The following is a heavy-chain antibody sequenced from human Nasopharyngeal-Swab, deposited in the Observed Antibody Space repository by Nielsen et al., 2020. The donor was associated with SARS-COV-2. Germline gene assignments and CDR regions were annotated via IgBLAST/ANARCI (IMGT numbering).Heavy chain of an antibody. CDR2: ISSSSSYI. D-gene: IGHD1-26*01. Sequence: GGSLRLSCAASGFTFSSYSMNWVRQAPGKGLEWVSSISSSSSYIYYADSVKGRFTISRDNAKNSLYLQMNSLGAEDTAVYYCANQRFSKWEPTDWGQGTLVTVSS. CDR1: GFTFSSYS. CDR3: ANQRFSKWEPTD. V-gene: IGHV3-21*01. J-gene: IGHJ4*02.